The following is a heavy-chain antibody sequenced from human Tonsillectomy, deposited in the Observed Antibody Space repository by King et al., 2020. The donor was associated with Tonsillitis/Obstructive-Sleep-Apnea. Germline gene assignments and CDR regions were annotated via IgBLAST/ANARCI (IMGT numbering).Heavy chain of an antibody. D-gene: IGHD3-22*01. Sequence: VQLVESGAEVKKPGESLKISCKGSGYSFTSYWIGWVRQLPGKGLEWMGIICPGDSDTRYSPSFQGLVTISADKSISTSYLQWSSLKASDTAMYYCVGRSSSGPYQSGSGDYFDYWGQGTLVTVSS. CDR1: GYSFTSYW. CDR3: VGRSSSGPYQSGSGDYFDY. J-gene: IGHJ4*02. CDR2: ICPGDSDT. V-gene: IGHV5-51*01.